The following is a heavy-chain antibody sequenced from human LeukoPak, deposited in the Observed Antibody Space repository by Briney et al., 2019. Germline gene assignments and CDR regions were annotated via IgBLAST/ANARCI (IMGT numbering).Heavy chain of an antibody. J-gene: IGHJ4*02. CDR2: IIPMSDTA. CDR1: GGTFNSYA. Sequence: SVKVSCKASGGTFNSYAISWVRQAPGQGLEWMGGIIPMSDTANYLQKFRGRLTITADIPTSTVYMELSSLRSEDTAVYYCATGRTYYYGSGRMTAAFDYWGQGTLVTVSS. CDR3: ATGRTYYYGSGRMTAAFDY. V-gene: IGHV1-69*06. D-gene: IGHD3-10*01.